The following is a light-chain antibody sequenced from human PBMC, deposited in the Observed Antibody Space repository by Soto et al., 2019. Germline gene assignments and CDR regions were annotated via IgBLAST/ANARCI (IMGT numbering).Light chain of an antibody. V-gene: IGLV2-23*01. CDR2: EGS. J-gene: IGLJ3*02. CDR1: SSDVGSYNL. Sequence: QSALTQPASVSGSPGQSITISCTGTSSDVGSYNLVSWYQQHPGKAPKLMIYEGSKWPSGVSNRFSGSKSDNTASLTISGLQAEDEADYYCCSYAGSSTWVFGGGTKLTVL. CDR3: CSYAGSSTWV.